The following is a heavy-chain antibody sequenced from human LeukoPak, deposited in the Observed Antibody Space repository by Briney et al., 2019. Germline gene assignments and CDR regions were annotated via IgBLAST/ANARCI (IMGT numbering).Heavy chain of an antibody. Sequence: PSETLSLTCTVSGSMYNYYWSWIRQPPGKGLEWIGYIHYSGSTNYNPSLKSRVTISVDTSKNQFSLKLSSVTAADTAVYYCARHLRYCSGGSCYDYWGQGTLVTVSS. CDR1: GSMYNYY. D-gene: IGHD2-15*01. J-gene: IGHJ4*02. V-gene: IGHV4-59*08. CDR2: IHYSGST. CDR3: ARHLRYCSGGSCYDY.